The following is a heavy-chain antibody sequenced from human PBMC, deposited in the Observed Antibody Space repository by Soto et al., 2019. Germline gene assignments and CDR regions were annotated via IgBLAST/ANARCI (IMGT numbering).Heavy chain of an antibody. J-gene: IGHJ5*02. V-gene: IGHV4-4*02. CDR1: SGSITSSNY. D-gene: IGHD5-12*01. CDR3: ARDRSSGGAYSRRWIDP. CDR2: IYHSGRT. Sequence: PSETLSLTCGVSSGSITSSNYWSWVRQPPGKGLEWIGEIYHSGRTHYNPSLKSRVTISVDKSMNQFSLRLTSVTAADTAVYYCARDRSSGGAYSRRWIDPWGQGLWVT.